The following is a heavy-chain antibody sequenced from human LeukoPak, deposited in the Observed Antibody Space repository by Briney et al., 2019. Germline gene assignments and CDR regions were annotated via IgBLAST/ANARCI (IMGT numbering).Heavy chain of an antibody. V-gene: IGHV3-48*03. Sequence: GGSLRLSCAASGFTFSSYEMNWVRQAPGKGLEWVSYISSSGSTIYYADSVKGRFTISRDNAKNSLCLQMNSLRAEDTAVYYCARDDYGGNYNWFDPWGQGTLVTVSS. CDR2: ISSSGSTI. CDR1: GFTFSSYE. J-gene: IGHJ5*02. D-gene: IGHD4-23*01. CDR3: ARDDYGGNYNWFDP.